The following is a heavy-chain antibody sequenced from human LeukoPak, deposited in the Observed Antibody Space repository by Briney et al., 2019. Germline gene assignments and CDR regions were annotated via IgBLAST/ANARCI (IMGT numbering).Heavy chain of an antibody. J-gene: IGHJ4*02. D-gene: IGHD3-10*01. CDR1: GYTFTSYG. V-gene: IGHV1-69*04. CDR3: ARGYYGSGSYYNTGDY. CDR2: IIPILGIA. Sequence: SVKVSCKASGYTFTSYGISWVRQAPGQGLEWMGRIIPILGIANYAQKFQGRVTITADKSTSTAYMELSSLRSEDTAVYYCARGYYGSGSYYNTGDYWGQGTLVTVSS.